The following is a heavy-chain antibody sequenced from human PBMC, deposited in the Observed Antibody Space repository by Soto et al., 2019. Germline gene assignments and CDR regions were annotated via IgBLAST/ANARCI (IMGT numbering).Heavy chain of an antibody. D-gene: IGHD3-10*01. J-gene: IGHJ6*03. CDR3: ARASIGSGTFYYYMDV. CDR1: AFTFSDYS. V-gene: IGHV3-48*01. CDR2: ISSTSDNI. Sequence: EVQLVESGGGLIQPGGSLRLSCAASAFTFSDYSMNWVRQAPGEGLEWVSYISSTSDNIHYTDSVKGRFTISRDNATNSLYLQMNSPRVEDTGVYYCARASIGSGTFYYYMDVWGKGTTVTVSS.